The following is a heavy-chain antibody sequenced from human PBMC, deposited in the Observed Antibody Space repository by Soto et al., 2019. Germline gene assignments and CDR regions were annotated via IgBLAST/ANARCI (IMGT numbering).Heavy chain of an antibody. CDR3: ASWKRVRSGYAFDI. Sequence: QVQLVQSGAEVKKPGSSVKVSCKASGGTFSSYTISWVRQAPGQGLEWMGRIIPILGIANYAQKFQGRVTITADKSTSTAYMELSSLRSEDTAVYYCASWKRVRSGYAFDIWGQGTMVTVSS. D-gene: IGHD1-1*01. CDR1: GGTFSSYT. CDR2: IIPILGIA. J-gene: IGHJ3*02. V-gene: IGHV1-69*02.